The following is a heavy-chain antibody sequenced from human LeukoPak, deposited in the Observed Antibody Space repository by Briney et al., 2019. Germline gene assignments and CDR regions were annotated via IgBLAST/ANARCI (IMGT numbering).Heavy chain of an antibody. CDR3: ARSAGHCSDGLCYAYNWFDL. CDR1: GHTFTNSW. D-gene: IGHD2-8*01. CDR2: IYPDDSDT. V-gene: IGHV5-51*01. Sequence: GESLKISCEASGHTFTNSWIAWVRQKPGKGPEWMGLIYPDDSDTRYNPSFQGQVIISADRSISTAYLQWSSLKASDTAMYYCARSAGHCSDGLCYAYNWFDLWGQGTLVTVSS. J-gene: IGHJ5*02.